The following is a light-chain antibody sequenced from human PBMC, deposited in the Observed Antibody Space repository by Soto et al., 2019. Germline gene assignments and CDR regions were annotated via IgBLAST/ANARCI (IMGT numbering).Light chain of an antibody. CDR1: QNITHW. J-gene: IGKJ4*01. V-gene: IGKV1-5*01. Sequence: IQMTQSPYTLSASVGDRVTITCRASQNITHWMAWYHQKPGADPKLLIYDDFSLQTGVPFTFRGSGSGTEFSLTISSLQPDDFGTYYCQQDHTFPLTFGGGTKVEIK. CDR3: QQDHTFPLT. CDR2: DDF.